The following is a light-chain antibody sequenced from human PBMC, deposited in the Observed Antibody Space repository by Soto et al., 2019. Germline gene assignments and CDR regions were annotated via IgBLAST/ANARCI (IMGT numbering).Light chain of an antibody. CDR3: QSYDSSLSGSYVV. Sequence: QSVLKQPPSVSGAPGQRVTISCTGSSSNIGAGYDVHWYQQLPGTAPKLLIYGNSNRPSGVTDRFSGSKSGTSASLAITGLQAEDEADYYCQSYDSSLSGSYVVFGGGTKLTVL. CDR2: GNS. CDR1: SSNIGAGYD. J-gene: IGLJ2*01. V-gene: IGLV1-40*01.